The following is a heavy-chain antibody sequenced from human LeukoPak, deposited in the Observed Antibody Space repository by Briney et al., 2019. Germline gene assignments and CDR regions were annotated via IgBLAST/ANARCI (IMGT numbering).Heavy chain of an antibody. V-gene: IGHV4-31*03. CDR2: IYYSGST. Sequence: SETLSLTCTVSGGSISSGGYYWSWIRQHPGKGLEWIGYIYYSGSTYYNPSLKSRVTISVDTSKNQFSLKLSSVTAADTAVYCCARRPQLGWCFDPWGRGTLVTDSS. CDR1: GGSISSGGYY. CDR3: ARRPQLGWCFDP. J-gene: IGHJ2*01. D-gene: IGHD6-6*01.